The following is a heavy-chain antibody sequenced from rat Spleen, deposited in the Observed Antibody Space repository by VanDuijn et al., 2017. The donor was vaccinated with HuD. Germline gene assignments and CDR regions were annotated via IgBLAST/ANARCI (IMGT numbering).Heavy chain of an antibody. CDR1: GFTFNDYW. V-gene: IGHV5-31*01. Sequence: EVQLVESGGGRVQPGRSLRLSCVASGFTFNDYWMTWIRQAPGKALECIASITNAGGPIYYTDSVRGRFTISRDNAKSTLYLQMVSLRSEDTATYYCARRGLQWDFDYWGQGVMVTVSS. CDR3: ARRGLQWDFDY. CDR2: ITNAGGPI. J-gene: IGHJ2*01. D-gene: IGHD1-1*01.